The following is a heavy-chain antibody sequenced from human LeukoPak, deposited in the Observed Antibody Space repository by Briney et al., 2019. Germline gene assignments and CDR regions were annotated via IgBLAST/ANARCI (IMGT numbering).Heavy chain of an antibody. CDR1: EFSVNSPY. CDR2: IYSGGAT. CDR3: ARGFRELYFDF. D-gene: IGHD3-10*01. Sequence: GGSLRLSCAAPEFSVNSPYMGWVRQAPGRGMEWLSTIYSGGATHYAASAKGRFIISRDIFQNTLFLQRNSLRDEDTAVYHCARGFRELYFDFWGQGILVIVSS. J-gene: IGHJ4*02. V-gene: IGHV3-66*01.